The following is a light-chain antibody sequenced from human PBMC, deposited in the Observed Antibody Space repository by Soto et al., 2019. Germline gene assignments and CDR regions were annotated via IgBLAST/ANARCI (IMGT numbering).Light chain of an antibody. CDR3: SSYTTANTYV. J-gene: IGLJ1*01. CDR1: SSDVGGYEY. V-gene: IGLV2-14*01. CDR2: EVS. Sequence: QSAMTQTALVSGSPGQSITISCTGTSSDVGGYEYVSWYQQHPCKAPKPMIYEVSNRPSGVSHRFSCYKSGNTASLTISGLQAEDEADYYCSSYTTANTYVFGTGTKLTVL.